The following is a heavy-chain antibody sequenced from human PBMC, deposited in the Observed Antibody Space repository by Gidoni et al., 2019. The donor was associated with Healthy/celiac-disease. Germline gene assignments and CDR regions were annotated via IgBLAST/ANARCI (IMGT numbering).Heavy chain of an antibody. CDR2: IYSGSST. V-gene: IGHV3-53*01. CDR3: ARGGGRWLPDQFDY. J-gene: IGHJ4*02. D-gene: IGHD5-12*01. Sequence: EVQLVESGGGVIQPGGSLRLACAASGFTVSSNYMSWVRQAPGKGLEWVSVIYSGSSTYYADSVKGRFTISRDNSKNTMYLQMNSLRAEDTAVYYCARGGGRWLPDQFDYWGQGTLVTVSS. CDR1: GFTVSSNY.